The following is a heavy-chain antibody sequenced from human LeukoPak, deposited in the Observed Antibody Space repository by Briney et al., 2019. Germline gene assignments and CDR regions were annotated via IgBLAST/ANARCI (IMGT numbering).Heavy chain of an antibody. V-gene: IGHV3-15*01. CDR2: IKSKGDGETG. Sequence: GGSLRLSCAASGFSVSIAWMSWVRQAPGKGLEWVGRIKSKGDGETGDYAAPVKDRFIISRDDSKNMLYLQMNSLKAEDTAIYYCAAVGEWLSNAFNLWGQGTMVTVSA. CDR1: GFSVSIAW. J-gene: IGHJ3*01. D-gene: IGHD3-22*01. CDR3: AAVGEWLSNAFNL.